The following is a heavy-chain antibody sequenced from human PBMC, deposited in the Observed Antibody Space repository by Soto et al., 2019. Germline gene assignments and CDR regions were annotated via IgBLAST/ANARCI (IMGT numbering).Heavy chain of an antibody. CDR3: VRASGGGNSAYFDY. D-gene: IGHD2-21*02. V-gene: IGHV2-5*02. CDR2: IYWDDDE. J-gene: IGHJ4*02. CDR1: GFSLTTRDVG. Sequence: QITLEESGPTLVKPTQTLPLTCAFSGFSLTTRDVGVGWIRQPPGKALEWLALIYWDDDERYSPSLKSRLTITKDNSKNQVVLTMTNMDPVDTATYYCVRASGGGNSAYFDYWGQGTLVTVSS.